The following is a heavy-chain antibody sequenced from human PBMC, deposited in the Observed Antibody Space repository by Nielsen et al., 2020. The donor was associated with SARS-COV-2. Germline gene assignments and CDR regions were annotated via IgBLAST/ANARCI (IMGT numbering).Heavy chain of an antibody. Sequence: SVKVSCKASGGTFSSYAISWVRQAPGQGLEWMGGIIPIFGTANYAQKLQGRVTMTTDTSTSTAYMELRSLRSDDTAVYYCARDRSGGIAAAFDYWGQGTLVTVSS. V-gene: IGHV1-69*05. CDR1: GGTFSSYA. CDR3: ARDRSGGIAAAFDY. D-gene: IGHD6-13*01. J-gene: IGHJ4*02. CDR2: IIPIFGTA.